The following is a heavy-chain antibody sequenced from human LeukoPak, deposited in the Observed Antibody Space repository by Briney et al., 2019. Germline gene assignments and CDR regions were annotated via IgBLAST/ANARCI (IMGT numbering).Heavy chain of an antibody. J-gene: IGHJ4*02. CDR2: IYYSGST. D-gene: IGHD1-26*01. Sequence: SETLSLTCTVSGDSISTYYWSWIRQPPGKGVEWIGYIYYSGSTNYSPSLKSRVTMSVDTSKNQFSLNLSSVTAADTAVFYCARDSGTYRLFDHWGQGTLVTVSS. CDR3: ARDSGTYRLFDH. V-gene: IGHV4-59*01. CDR1: GDSISTYY.